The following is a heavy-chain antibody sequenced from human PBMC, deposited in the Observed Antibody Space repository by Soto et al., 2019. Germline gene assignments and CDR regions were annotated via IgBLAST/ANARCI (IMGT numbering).Heavy chain of an antibody. Sequence: SVKVSCKASGGTFSSYSISWVRQAPGQGLEWMGGIIPIFGTANYAQKFQGRVTITADESTSTAYMELSSLRSEDTAVYYCARRYCSSTSCYIEGYNWFDPWGQGTLVTVSS. V-gene: IGHV1-69*13. CDR3: ARRYCSSTSCYIEGYNWFDP. D-gene: IGHD2-2*02. CDR1: GGTFSSYS. CDR2: IIPIFGTA. J-gene: IGHJ5*02.